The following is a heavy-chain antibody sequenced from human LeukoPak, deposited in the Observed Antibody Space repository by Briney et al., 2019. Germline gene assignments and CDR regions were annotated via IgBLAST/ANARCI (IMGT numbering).Heavy chain of an antibody. CDR1: GGSFSGYY. J-gene: IGHJ4*02. Sequence: ETLSLTCAVCGGSFSGYYWSWIRQPPGKGLEWVANIKEDGSEKYYVDSVKGRFTISRDNAKTSVYLQMNSLRAEDTAVYYCARGRFNYDSTGYSSFYYWGQGTLVTVSS. V-gene: IGHV3-7*01. CDR3: ARGRFNYDSTGYSSFYY. D-gene: IGHD3-22*01. CDR2: IKEDGSEK.